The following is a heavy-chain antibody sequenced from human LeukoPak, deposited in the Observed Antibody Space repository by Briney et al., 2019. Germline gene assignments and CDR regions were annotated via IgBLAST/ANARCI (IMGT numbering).Heavy chain of an antibody. CDR2: IIPILGIA. Sequence: SVKVSCKASGGTFSSYAISWVRQAPGQGLEWMGRIIPILGIANYAQKFQGRVTITADKSTSTAYMELSSLRSEDTAVYYCARVPGQWLVRSQYYYYGMDVWGQGTTVTVSS. J-gene: IGHJ6*02. D-gene: IGHD6-19*01. CDR1: GGTFSSYA. CDR3: ARVPGQWLVRSQYYYYGMDV. V-gene: IGHV1-69*04.